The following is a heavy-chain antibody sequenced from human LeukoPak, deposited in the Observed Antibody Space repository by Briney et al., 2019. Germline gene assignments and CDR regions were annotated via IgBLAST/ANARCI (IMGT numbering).Heavy chain of an antibody. D-gene: IGHD5-12*01. CDR3: AKCEAGVATICGGLYY. V-gene: IGHV3-23*01. J-gene: IGHJ4*02. CDR1: GFTFRNYA. CDR2: ISGGGDTT. Sequence: GGALRLSCAASGFTFRNYAMNWVRQAPGKGLEWVTTISGGGDTTYYADSVKGRFTTSRDDSRSTLYLQMNSLRAEDTAKYYCAKCEAGVATICGGLYYWGQGTLVTVSS.